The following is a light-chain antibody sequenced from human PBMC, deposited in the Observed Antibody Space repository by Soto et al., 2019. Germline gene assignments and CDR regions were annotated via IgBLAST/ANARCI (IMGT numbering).Light chain of an antibody. CDR3: QQHAHWPLT. CDR2: EAS. CDR1: QSVGNN. V-gene: IGKV3-11*01. J-gene: IGKJ4*01. Sequence: EIVLTQSPATLSLSPGERATLSCRASQSVGNNLAWYQQKPGQAPGLLIHEASTRATGIPARFSGSGSGTDFTLTISSLEPEDFAVYYCQQHAHWPLTFGGGTKVDIK.